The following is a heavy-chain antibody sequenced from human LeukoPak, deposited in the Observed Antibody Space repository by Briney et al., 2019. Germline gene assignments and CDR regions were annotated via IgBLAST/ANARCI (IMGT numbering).Heavy chain of an antibody. D-gene: IGHD3-22*01. CDR2: VYHSGST. J-gene: IGHJ4*02. V-gene: IGHV4-38-2*01. CDR3: ARNDSSGYFDY. CDR1: DYSISSGNY. Sequence: KSSETLSLTCAVSDYSISSGNYWGWIRQPPGKGLEWIGSVYHSGSTHYRPSLESRVTISVDTSKNQFSLKLSSVTAADTAVYYCARNDSSGYFDYWGQGTLVTVSS.